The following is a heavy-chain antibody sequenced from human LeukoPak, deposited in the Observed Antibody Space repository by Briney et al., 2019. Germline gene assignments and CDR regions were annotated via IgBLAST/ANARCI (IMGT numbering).Heavy chain of an antibody. CDR1: GFTFSSYS. Sequence: GGSLRLSCAASGFTFSSYSMNWVRQAPGKGLEWVSYISSSSSTIYYADSVKGRFTISRDNAKNSLYLQMNSLRAEDTAVYYCARDGLLWFGELPSGGMDVWGQGTTVTVSS. CDR3: ARDGLLWFGELPSGGMDV. D-gene: IGHD3-10*01. CDR2: ISSSSSTI. J-gene: IGHJ6*02. V-gene: IGHV3-48*04.